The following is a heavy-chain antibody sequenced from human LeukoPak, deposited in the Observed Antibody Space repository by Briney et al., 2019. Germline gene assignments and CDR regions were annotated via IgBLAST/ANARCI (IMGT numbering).Heavy chain of an antibody. Sequence: GGSLRLSCEASGFTLSSYGMNWVRQAPGKGLEWVSSMTSGGSTYYADSVRGRFTISRDNSKNTLHLQMNSLRVEDTAVYYCAKDIGYCSSISRYCDYWGQGTLVTVSS. CDR1: GFTLSSYG. V-gene: IGHV3-23*01. J-gene: IGHJ4*02. CDR2: MTSGGST. D-gene: IGHD2-2*01. CDR3: AKDIGYCSSISRYCDY.